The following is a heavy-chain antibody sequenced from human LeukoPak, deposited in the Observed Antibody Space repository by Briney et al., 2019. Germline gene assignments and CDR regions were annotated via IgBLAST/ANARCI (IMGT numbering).Heavy chain of an antibody. V-gene: IGHV2-5*01. Sequence: SGPTLVNPTQTLTLTCSFSGFSLSSSGVGVGWIRQPPGKALEWLALIYWNDDKRYSPSLKSRLTITKDTSKNQVVLTMTNMDPVDTATSYCAHMYCSNINCPHYFECWGHGTLVAVSS. CDR3: AHMYCSNINCPHYFEC. J-gene: IGHJ4*01. CDR2: IYWNDDK. D-gene: IGHD2-2*01. CDR1: GFSLSSSGVG.